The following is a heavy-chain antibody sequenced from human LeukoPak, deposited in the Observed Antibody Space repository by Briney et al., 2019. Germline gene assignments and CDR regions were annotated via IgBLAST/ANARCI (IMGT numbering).Heavy chain of an antibody. CDR1: EFTVSSNY. D-gene: IGHD6-13*01. Sequence: GWSLRLSCAASEFTVSSNYMNWVRQAPGKGLEWVSVIYSGGSTYYADSVKGRFTISRDNSKNTLYLQMNSQRAEDTAVYYCAGGARRQQPFDYWGQGTLVTVSS. CDR2: IYSGGST. CDR3: AGGARRQQPFDY. V-gene: IGHV3-66*01. J-gene: IGHJ4*02.